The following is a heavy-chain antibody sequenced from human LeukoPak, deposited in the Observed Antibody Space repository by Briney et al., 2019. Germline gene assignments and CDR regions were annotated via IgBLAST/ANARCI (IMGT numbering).Heavy chain of an antibody. CDR2: IITIFGTG. V-gene: IGHV1-69*05. CDR3: AREGLYYYMDV. J-gene: IGHJ6*03. Sequence: GASVKVSCKASGGTFSSYAISWVRQAPGQGLEWMGRIITIFGTGNYAQKFQGRVTITTDESTSTVYMELSSLRSEDTAVYYCAREGLYYYMDVWGKGTTVTVSS. CDR1: GGTFSSYA.